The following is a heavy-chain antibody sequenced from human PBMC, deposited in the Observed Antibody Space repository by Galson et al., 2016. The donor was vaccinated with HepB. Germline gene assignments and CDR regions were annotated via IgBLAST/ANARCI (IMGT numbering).Heavy chain of an antibody. V-gene: IGHV3-11*01. Sequence: SLRLSCAASGFPFNDYYVSWIRQAPGKGLEWVSYISNSGDKTYHADSVKGRYSVSRDNAEKILYLQMDTLRVEDSAVYYCARAGGSGGYSFYYGMDVWGQGTLVTVS. D-gene: IGHD3-10*01. J-gene: IGHJ6*02. CDR3: ARAGGSGGYSFYYGMDV. CDR1: GFPFNDYY. CDR2: ISNSGDKT.